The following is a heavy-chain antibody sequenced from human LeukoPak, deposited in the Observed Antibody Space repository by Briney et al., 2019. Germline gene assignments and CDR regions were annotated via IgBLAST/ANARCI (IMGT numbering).Heavy chain of an antibody. CDR2: VSSGSTTI. CDR3: AKGPSGYSSSWWFDY. J-gene: IGHJ4*02. Sequence: GGSLRLSCAASGFTFSDYYMSWIRQAPGKALEWVSYVSSGSTTIYYADSVKGRFTVSRDNSKNTLYLQMNSLRAEDTAVYYCAKGPSGYSSSWWFDYWGQGTLVTVSS. CDR1: GFTFSDYY. D-gene: IGHD6-13*01. V-gene: IGHV3-11*01.